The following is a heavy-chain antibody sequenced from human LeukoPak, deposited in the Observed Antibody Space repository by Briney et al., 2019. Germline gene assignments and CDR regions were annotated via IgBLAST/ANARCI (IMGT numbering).Heavy chain of an antibody. Sequence: GASVKVSCKVSGYTLTELSMHWVRQAPGKGLEWMGGFDPEDGETIYAQKFQGRVTMTEDTSTDTAYMELSSLRSEDTAVYYCATSLPLDYYDSSGYGFQHWGQGTLVTVSS. CDR1: GYTLTELS. CDR2: FDPEDGET. D-gene: IGHD3-22*01. V-gene: IGHV1-24*01. CDR3: ATSLPLDYYDSSGYGFQH. J-gene: IGHJ1*01.